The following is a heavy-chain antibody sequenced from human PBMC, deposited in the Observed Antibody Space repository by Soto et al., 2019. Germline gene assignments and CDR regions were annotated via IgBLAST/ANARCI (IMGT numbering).Heavy chain of an antibody. CDR3: ARHYYDRSGYATSLDY. CDR1: GFTFSSYG. D-gene: IGHD3-22*01. CDR2: IWYAGSNK. V-gene: IGHV3-33*01. J-gene: IGHJ4*02. Sequence: QVKLVESGGGVVQPGRSLRLSCAASGFTFSSYGMHWVRQAPGKGLEWVAAIWYAGSNKYYADSVKGRVTISRDNSKNTLFLQMNSLRAEDTAVYYCARHYYDRSGYATSLDYWGQGTLVTVSS.